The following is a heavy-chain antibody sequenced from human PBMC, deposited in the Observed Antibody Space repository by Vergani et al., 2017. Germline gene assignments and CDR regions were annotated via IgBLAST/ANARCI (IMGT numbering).Heavy chain of an antibody. Sequence: LVESGGGLVQPGGSLRLSCAASSFSGYWMHWVRQSPEKGLVWVSRIKSDGSITNYADSVKGRFTISRDNAKNTLYLEMNSLRGDDTAIYYCVRARCSGPCFMSNWFDSWGQGTLVTVSS. J-gene: IGHJ5*01. CDR2: IKSDGSIT. D-gene: IGHD5-12*01. CDR3: VRARCSGPCFMSNWFDS. V-gene: IGHV3-74*02. CDR1: SFSGYW.